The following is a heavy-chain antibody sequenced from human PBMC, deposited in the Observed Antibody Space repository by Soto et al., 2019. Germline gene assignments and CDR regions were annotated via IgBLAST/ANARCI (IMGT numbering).Heavy chain of an antibody. Sequence: PGGSLRLSCSASGSSFSSYSTNWVRQGPGTGLEWISYISSSSTTIYYADSVKGRFTISRDNAKNSLYVEMNSLRDEDAAVYYWARGDSYFAYWGQGILVPVSS. D-gene: IGHD2-21*01. CDR1: GSSFSSYS. J-gene: IGHJ4*02. CDR3: ARGDSYFAY. V-gene: IGHV3-48*02. CDR2: ISSSSTTI.